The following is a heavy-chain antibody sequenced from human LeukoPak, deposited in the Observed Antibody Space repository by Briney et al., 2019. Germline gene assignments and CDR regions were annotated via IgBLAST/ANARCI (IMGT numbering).Heavy chain of an antibody. J-gene: IGHJ5*02. Sequence: SETLSLTCTVSGGSISSYYWSWIRQPAGKGLEWIGRIYTSGSTNYNPSLKSRVTMSVDTSKNQFSLKLSSVTAADTAVYYCARDSGTTGEVKLDPWGQGTLVTVSS. V-gene: IGHV4-4*07. CDR3: ARDSGTTGEVKLDP. CDR1: GGSISSYY. CDR2: IYTSGST. D-gene: IGHD3-10*01.